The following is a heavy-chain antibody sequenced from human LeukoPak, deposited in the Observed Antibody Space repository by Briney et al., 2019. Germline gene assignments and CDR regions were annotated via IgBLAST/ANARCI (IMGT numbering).Heavy chain of an antibody. CDR2: INTNTGNP. CDR3: VLGGSGSYSYGGNFDY. CDR1: GYTFTSYA. Sequence: GASAKVSCKASGYTFTSYAMNWVRQAPGQGLEWMGWINTNTGNPTYAQGFTGRFVFSLDTSVSTAYLQISSLKAEDTAVYYCVLGGSGSYSYGGNFDYWGQGTLVTVSS. V-gene: IGHV7-4-1*02. J-gene: IGHJ4*02. D-gene: IGHD3-10*01.